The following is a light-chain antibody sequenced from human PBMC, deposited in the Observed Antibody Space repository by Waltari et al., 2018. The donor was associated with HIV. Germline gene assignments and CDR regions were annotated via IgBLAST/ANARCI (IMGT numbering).Light chain of an antibody. CDR3: LQYNGPYT. Sequence: GDRVTITCRASQSIGHWLAWFQQKPGKAPKLLIYEASTLERGVSSRFSGSGSGTEFTLTISSLQPDYFATYHSLQYNGPYTFGQGTKLELK. CDR2: EAS. V-gene: IGKV1-5*03. J-gene: IGKJ2*01. CDR1: QSIGHW.